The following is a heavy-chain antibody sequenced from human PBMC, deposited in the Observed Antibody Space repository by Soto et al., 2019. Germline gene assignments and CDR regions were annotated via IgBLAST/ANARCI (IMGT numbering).Heavy chain of an antibody. J-gene: IGHJ5*02. Sequence: EEQLVESGGGLVQPGGSLRLSCAASGFSFSTHAMNWVRQAPGKGLEWLSYISSSIGTKYYADSVKGRFTIYRDNAKRSRYQQMDILRAEDTAVYFCARDPADYSDFNIWFDLWGQGTLVTVSS. D-gene: IGHD4-17*01. CDR3: ARDPADYSDFNIWFDL. V-gene: IGHV3-48*01. CDR1: GFSFSTHA. CDR2: ISSSIGTK.